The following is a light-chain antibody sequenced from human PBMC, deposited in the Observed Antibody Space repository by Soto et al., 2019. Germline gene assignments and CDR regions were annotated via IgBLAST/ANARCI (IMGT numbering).Light chain of an antibody. J-gene: IGKJ5*01. CDR2: GAS. V-gene: IGKV3-15*01. CDR1: QSVSGN. Sequence: EIVMTQSPATLSVSPGERATLSCRASQSVSGNLAWYQQKPGQAPRLHIYGASTRATGIPARFSGSGSGTDFTLTISSLQSEDFALYYCQQYNNWPPTFGQGTRLEIK. CDR3: QQYNNWPPT.